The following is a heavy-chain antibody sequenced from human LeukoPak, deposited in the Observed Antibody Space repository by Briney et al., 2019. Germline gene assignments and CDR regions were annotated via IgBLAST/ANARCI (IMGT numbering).Heavy chain of an antibody. J-gene: IGHJ4*02. Sequence: SQTLSLTCTVSGGSISSGSYYWSWIRQPAGKGLEWIGRIYTSGSTNYNPSLKSRVTISADTSKNQLSLKLSSMTAADTAVYYCARETTDGKYYFDYWGQGTLVTVSS. CDR3: ARETTDGKYYFDY. CDR1: GGSISSGSYY. V-gene: IGHV4-61*02. CDR2: IYTSGST. D-gene: IGHD4-17*01.